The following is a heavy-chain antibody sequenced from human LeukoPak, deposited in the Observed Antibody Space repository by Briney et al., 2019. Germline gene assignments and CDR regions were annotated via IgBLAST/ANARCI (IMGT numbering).Heavy chain of an antibody. D-gene: IGHD6-13*01. J-gene: IGHJ3*02. CDR3: AKERTAAGTGDDAFDI. Sequence: GGSLRLSCAASGFTFSSYAMSWVRQAPGKGLEWVSAISGSGGSTYYADSVKGRFTISRDNSKNTLYLQMNSLRAEDTAVYYCAKERTAAGTGDDAFDIWGQGTMVTVSS. CDR2: ISGSGGST. CDR1: GFTFSSYA. V-gene: IGHV3-23*01.